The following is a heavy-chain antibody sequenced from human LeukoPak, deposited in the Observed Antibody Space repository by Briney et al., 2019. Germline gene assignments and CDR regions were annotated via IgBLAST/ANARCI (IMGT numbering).Heavy chain of an antibody. Sequence: SETLSLTCTVSGGFISSYYWSWIRQPPGKGLEWIGYIYTSGSTNYNPSLKSRVTISVDTSKNQFSLKLSSVTAADTAVYYCARRDGYNPFDYWGQGTLVTVSS. CDR3: ARRDGYNPFDY. V-gene: IGHV4-4*09. J-gene: IGHJ4*02. CDR2: IYTSGST. CDR1: GGFISSYY. D-gene: IGHD5-24*01.